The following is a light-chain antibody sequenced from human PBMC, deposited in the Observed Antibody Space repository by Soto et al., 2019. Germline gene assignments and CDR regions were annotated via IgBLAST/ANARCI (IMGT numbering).Light chain of an antibody. CDR2: DVS. CDR3: SAYAGRNNVV. Sequence: QSALTQPRSASGSPGQSITISCTGTSSDVGGYNYVSWYQQHPAKAPKLIIFDVSKRPSGVPNRFSGSKSGNTASLTISGLRAEDEADYYCSAYAGRNNVVFGGGTKLTVL. J-gene: IGLJ2*01. V-gene: IGLV2-11*01. CDR1: SSDVGGYNY.